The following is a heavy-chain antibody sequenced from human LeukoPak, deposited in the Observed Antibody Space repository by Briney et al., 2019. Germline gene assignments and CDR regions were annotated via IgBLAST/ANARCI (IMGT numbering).Heavy chain of an antibody. D-gene: IGHD2-2*01. Sequence: ASVKVSCKASGYTFTSYYMHWVRQAPGQGLEWMGIINPSGGSTSYAQKFQGRVTITADKSTSTAYMELSSLRSEDTAVYYCARDRIVVVPAAINWFDPWGQGTLVTVSS. J-gene: IGHJ5*02. CDR3: ARDRIVVVPAAINWFDP. V-gene: IGHV1-46*01. CDR2: INPSGGST. CDR1: GYTFTSYY.